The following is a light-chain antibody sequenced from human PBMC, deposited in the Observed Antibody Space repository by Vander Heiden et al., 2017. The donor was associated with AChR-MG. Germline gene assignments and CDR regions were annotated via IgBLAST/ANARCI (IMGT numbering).Light chain of an antibody. V-gene: IGLV1-44*01. CDR1: SSNIGSNT. CDR3: AAWDDSLNGPYVV. Sequence: QSVLTQPPSASGTPGQRGTISCSGSSSNIGSNTVNWYQQRPGTAPKLLIYSNNQRPSGVPDRFSGSKSGTSASLAISGLQSEDEADYYCAAWDDSLNGPYVVFGGGTKLTVL. CDR2: SNN. J-gene: IGLJ2*01.